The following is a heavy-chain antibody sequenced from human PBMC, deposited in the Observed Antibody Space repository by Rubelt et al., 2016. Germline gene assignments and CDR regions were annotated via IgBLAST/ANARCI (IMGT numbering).Heavy chain of an antibody. J-gene: IGHJ6*02. CDR3: ARDLRDVVVPAATYYYYYGMDV. D-gene: IGHD2-2*01. V-gene: IGHV3-30*01. Sequence: AFVRGRFTISRDNSKNTLYLQMNSLRAEDTAVYYCARDLRDVVVPAATYYYYYGMDVWGQGTTVTVSS.